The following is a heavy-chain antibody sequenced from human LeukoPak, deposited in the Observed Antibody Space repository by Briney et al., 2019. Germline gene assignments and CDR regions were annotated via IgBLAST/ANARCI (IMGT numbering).Heavy chain of an antibody. Sequence: ASVKVSCKASGYTFTSYYVHWVRQTPGQGLEWMGIINTSGGSTSYAQKFQGRVTMTRDMSTSTVYMELSSLRSEDTAIYYCAREGRGVPGAIAAVKGFDYWGQGTLVTVSS. CDR2: INTSGGST. CDR3: AREGRGVPGAIAAVKGFDY. CDR1: GYTFTSYY. D-gene: IGHD6-13*01. J-gene: IGHJ4*02. V-gene: IGHV1-46*01.